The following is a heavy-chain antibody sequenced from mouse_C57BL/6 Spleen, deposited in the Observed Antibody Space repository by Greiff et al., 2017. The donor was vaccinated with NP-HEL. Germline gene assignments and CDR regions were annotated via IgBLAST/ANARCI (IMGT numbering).Heavy chain of an antibody. V-gene: IGHV5-17*01. D-gene: IGHD2-4*01. Sequence: EVKLVESGGGLVKPGGSLKLSCAASGFTFSDYGMHWVRQAPEKGLEWVAYISSGSSTIYYADTVKGRFTISRDNAKNTLFLQMTSLRSEDTAMYYGARGDYYDYDEYFDVWGTGTTVTVSS. CDR1: GFTFSDYG. J-gene: IGHJ1*03. CDR3: ARGDYYDYDEYFDV. CDR2: ISSGSSTI.